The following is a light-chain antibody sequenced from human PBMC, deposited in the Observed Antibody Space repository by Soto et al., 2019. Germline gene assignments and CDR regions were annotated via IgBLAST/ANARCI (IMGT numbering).Light chain of an antibody. Sequence: SVLSRPASVSGSPGQSITISCAGTSSDVGGYTYVSWYQQHPGKAPKLMIYDVSNRPSGVSNRFSGSKSGNTASLTISGLQAEDEADYYCTSYTSSSTPYVFGGGTKVTVL. CDR3: TSYTSSSTPYV. V-gene: IGLV2-14*01. CDR2: DVS. CDR1: SSDVGGYTY. J-gene: IGLJ1*01.